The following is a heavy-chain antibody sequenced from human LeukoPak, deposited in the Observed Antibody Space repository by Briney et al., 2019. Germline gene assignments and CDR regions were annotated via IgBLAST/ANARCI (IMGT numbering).Heavy chain of an antibody. D-gene: IGHD1-26*01. J-gene: IGHJ4*02. CDR2: LYASGPT. CDR3: ARHTRMWGYFDY. CDR1: GVSISTYY. Sequence: PSETLPLTCTVSGVSISTYYWSWFRQPAGKGLEWIGRLYASGPTNYNPSLKSRVTMSVDTSKNQLSLNVNSVTVADTAVYFCARHTRMWGYFDYWGQGTLVAVSS. V-gene: IGHV4-4*07.